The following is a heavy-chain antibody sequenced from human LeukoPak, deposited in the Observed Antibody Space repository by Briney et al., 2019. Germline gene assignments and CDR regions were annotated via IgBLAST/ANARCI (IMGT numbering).Heavy chain of an antibody. CDR3: ARQLWFGELLHTNYFDY. J-gene: IGHJ4*02. V-gene: IGHV4-39*07. Sequence: PSETLSLTCTVSGGAISSSSYYWGWIRQPPGKGLEWIGSIYYSGSTYYNPSLKSRVTISVDTSKNQLSLKLSSVTAADTAVYYCARQLWFGELLHTNYFDYWGQGTLVTVSS. CDR1: GGAISSSSYY. D-gene: IGHD3-10*01. CDR2: IYYSGST.